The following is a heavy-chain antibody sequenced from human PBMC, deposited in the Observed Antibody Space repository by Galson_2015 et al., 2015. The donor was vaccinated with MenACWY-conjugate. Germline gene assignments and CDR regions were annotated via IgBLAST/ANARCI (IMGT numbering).Heavy chain of an antibody. J-gene: IGHJ4*02. CDR2: IRSKANSYAT. V-gene: IGHV3-73*01. CDR1: GFTFSGSA. Sequence: SLRLSCAASGFTFSGSAMHWVRQASGKGLEWVGRIRSKANSYATAYAASVKGRFTISRDDSKNTAYLQMNSLKTEDTAVHYCTRSRDYGDYEGLDYWGQGTLVTVSS. CDR3: TRSRDYGDYEGLDY. D-gene: IGHD4-17*01.